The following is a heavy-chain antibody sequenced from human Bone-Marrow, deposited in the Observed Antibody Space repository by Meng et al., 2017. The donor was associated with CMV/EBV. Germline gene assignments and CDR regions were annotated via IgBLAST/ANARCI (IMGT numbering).Heavy chain of an antibody. CDR1: GGSISSSSYY. J-gene: IGHJ6*02. V-gene: IGHV4-39*07. D-gene: IGHD2-2*01. CDR2: IYYSGST. Sequence: SETLSLTCTVSGGSISSSSYYWGWIRQPPGKGLEWIGSIYYSGSTYYNPSLKSRVTISVDTSKNQFSLKLSSVTAADTAVYYCARVQKQSVVVLAAIPWSAYYYGMDVWGQGTTVTVSS. CDR3: ARVQKQSVVVLAAIPWSAYYYGMDV.